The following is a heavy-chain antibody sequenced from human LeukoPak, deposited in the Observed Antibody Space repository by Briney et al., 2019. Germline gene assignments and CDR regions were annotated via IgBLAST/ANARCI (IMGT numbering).Heavy chain of an antibody. D-gene: IGHD3-22*01. CDR2: ISGSGGST. V-gene: IGHV3-23*01. CDR1: GFTFSSYA. CDR3: ALLGPYYYDSSGYYYDY. J-gene: IGHJ4*02. Sequence: GGSLRLSCAASGFTFSSYAMSWVRQAPGKGLEWVSAISGSGGSTYYADSVKGRFTISRDNSKNTLYLQMNSLRAEDTAVYYCALLGPYYYDSSGYYYDYWGQGTLVTVSS.